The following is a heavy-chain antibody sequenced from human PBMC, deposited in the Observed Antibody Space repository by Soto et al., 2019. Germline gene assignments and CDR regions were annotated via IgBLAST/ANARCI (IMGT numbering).Heavy chain of an antibody. CDR3: ARGGSDYYFDY. J-gene: IGHJ4*02. D-gene: IGHD2-21*02. CDR2: INRNGGST. Sequence: GGSRRLSCAASGGTFSRFAMSGVRQAPGKGLEYVSTINRNGGSTYYANSVKGRFTISRDNSKNTLYLQMGSLRAEDMAVYYCARGGSDYYFDYWGQGT. V-gene: IGHV3-64*01. CDR1: GGTFSRFA.